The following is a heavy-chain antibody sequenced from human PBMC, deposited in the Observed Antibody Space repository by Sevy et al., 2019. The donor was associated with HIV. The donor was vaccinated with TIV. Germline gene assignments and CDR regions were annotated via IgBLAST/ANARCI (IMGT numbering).Heavy chain of an antibody. Sequence: ASVKVSCKASGYTFTGYYMHWVRQAPGQGLEWMGWINPNSGGTNYAQKFQGRFTMTRDTSISTAYMELSRLRSDETAVYYCARDVGRYCSSTSCSRYYYYGMDVWGQGTTVTVSS. CDR2: INPNSGGT. V-gene: IGHV1-2*02. CDR3: ARDVGRYCSSTSCSRYYYYGMDV. CDR1: GYTFTGYY. J-gene: IGHJ6*02. D-gene: IGHD2-2*01.